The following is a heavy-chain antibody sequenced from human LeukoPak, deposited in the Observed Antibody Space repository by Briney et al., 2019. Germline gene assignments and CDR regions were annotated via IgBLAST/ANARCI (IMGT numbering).Heavy chain of an antibody. CDR3: ARDEGRVSGSYNP. D-gene: IGHD3-10*01. CDR1: GYTFTRHG. CDR2: ISTYNGDT. J-gene: IGHJ5*02. Sequence: GASVKVSCKASGYTFTRHGISWVRQAPGQGLERMGWISTYNGDTTYAQELQGRVTMTTDTSTSTAYMELRSLRFDDTAVYYCARDEGRVSGSYNPWGQGTLVIVSS. V-gene: IGHV1-18*01.